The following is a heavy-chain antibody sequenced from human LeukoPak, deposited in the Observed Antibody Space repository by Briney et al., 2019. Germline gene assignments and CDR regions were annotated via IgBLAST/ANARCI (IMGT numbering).Heavy chain of an antibody. CDR1: GFTFSSYA. D-gene: IGHD6-13*01. CDR3: ASWYEKNWFDP. V-gene: IGHV3-30*01. Sequence: GGSLRLSCAASGFTFSSYAMHWVRQAPGKGLEWVAVISYDGSNKYYADSVKGRFTISRDNSKNTLYLQMNSLRAEDTAVYYCASWYEKNWFDPWGQGTLITVSS. J-gene: IGHJ5*02. CDR2: ISYDGSNK.